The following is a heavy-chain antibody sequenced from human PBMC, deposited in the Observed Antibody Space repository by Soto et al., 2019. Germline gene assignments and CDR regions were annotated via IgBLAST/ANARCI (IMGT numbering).Heavy chain of an antibody. CDR1: GYTFTSYA. Sequence: ASVKVSCKASGYTFTSYAMHWVRQAPGQRLEWMGWINAGNGNTKYSQKFQGRVTITRDTSASTAYMELSSLRSEDTAVYYCARGVRGYSGYDPGNWFDPWGQGTLVTVSS. CDR2: INAGNGNT. CDR3: ARGVRGYSGYDPGNWFDP. J-gene: IGHJ5*02. D-gene: IGHD5-12*01. V-gene: IGHV1-3*01.